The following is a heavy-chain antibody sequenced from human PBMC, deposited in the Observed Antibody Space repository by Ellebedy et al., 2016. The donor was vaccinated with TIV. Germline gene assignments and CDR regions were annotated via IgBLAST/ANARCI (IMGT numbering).Heavy chain of an antibody. V-gene: IGHV3-30-3*01. CDR1: EFTFSYYA. D-gene: IGHD2-8*02. CDR3: AAVQYWEAVFDM. Sequence: LSLTCAASEFTFSYYAMHWVRQAPGKGLEWVAVISHDGSTKYYADSVKGRFTIYRDNSKNTLYLQMNSLRAEDTAVYYCAAVQYWEAVFDMWGQGTMVTVSS. CDR2: ISHDGSTK. J-gene: IGHJ3*02.